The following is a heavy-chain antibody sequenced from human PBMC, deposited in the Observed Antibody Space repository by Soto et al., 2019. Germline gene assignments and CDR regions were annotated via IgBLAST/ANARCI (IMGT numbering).Heavy chain of an antibody. J-gene: IGHJ6*02. Sequence: EVQLVESGGGLVQPGGSLRLSCVGSGFRISNYFMSWVRQAPGKGLEWVANIKEDGSEKYYVESVKGRFTISRDNAKNSLYLQVNSLRDEDTAVYYCARPRFRGMDGWGQGTTVTVSS. CDR3: ARPRFRGMDG. D-gene: IGHD3-10*01. CDR1: GFRISNYF. V-gene: IGHV3-7*03. CDR2: IKEDGSEK.